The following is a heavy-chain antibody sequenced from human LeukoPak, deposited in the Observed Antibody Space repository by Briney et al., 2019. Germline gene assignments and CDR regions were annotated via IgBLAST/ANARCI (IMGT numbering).Heavy chain of an antibody. CDR1: GYSFTSYW. V-gene: IGHV5-51*01. Sequence: GESLKISCKGSGYSFTSYWIGWVRQMPGKGLEWMGIIYPGDSDTRYSPSFQGQVTISADKSISTAYLQWSSLKASDTAMFYCARGVLIPAASRVKNGYYYYMDVWGKGTTVTVSS. D-gene: IGHD2-2*01. J-gene: IGHJ6*03. CDR3: ARGVLIPAASRVKNGYYYYMDV. CDR2: IYPGDSDT.